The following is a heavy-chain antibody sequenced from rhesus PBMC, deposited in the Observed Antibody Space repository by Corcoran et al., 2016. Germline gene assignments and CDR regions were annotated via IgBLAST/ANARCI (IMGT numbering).Heavy chain of an antibody. CDR3: ARGDSHYSGLDS. Sequence: QLQLQESGPGLVKPSETLSVTCAVSGGSISSNYWSGIRQPPGKGLEWIGRIRSGGSTNYNPSLKSRVTISIDTSKNQFSLKLSSVTAADTAVFYCARGDSHYSGLDSWGQGVVVTVSS. V-gene: IGHV4-173*01. CDR1: GGSISSNY. D-gene: IGHD4-23*01. CDR2: IRSGGST. J-gene: IGHJ6*01.